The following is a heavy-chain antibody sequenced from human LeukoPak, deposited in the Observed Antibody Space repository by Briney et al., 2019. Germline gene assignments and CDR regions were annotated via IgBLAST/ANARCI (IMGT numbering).Heavy chain of an antibody. CDR3: AREGGEMGSD. CDR2: IYSDGST. CDR1: GFTISSNY. D-gene: IGHD3-10*01. Sequence: AGGSLRLSCAASGFTISSNYMSWVRQAPGKGLEWVSVIYSDGSTYYADSVKGRFTSSRDNSKNTLYLQMNSLRAEDTAVYYCAREGGEMGSDWGQGTLVTVSS. V-gene: IGHV3-53*01. J-gene: IGHJ4*02.